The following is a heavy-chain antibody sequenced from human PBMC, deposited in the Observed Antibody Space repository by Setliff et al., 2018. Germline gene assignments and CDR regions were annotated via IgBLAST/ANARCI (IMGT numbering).Heavy chain of an antibody. CDR1: GYTFTSYA. CDR2: INTNTGNP. D-gene: IGHD6-6*01. V-gene: IGHV7-4-1*02. J-gene: IGHJ6*03. Sequence: VASVKVSCKASGYTFTSYAMNWVRQAPGQGLEWMGWINTNTGNPTYAQGFTGRFVFSLDTSVSTAYLQIRSLKAEDTAVYYCASSAKAARPGYYYYYMDVWGKGTTVTVSS. CDR3: ASSAKAARPGYYYYYMDV.